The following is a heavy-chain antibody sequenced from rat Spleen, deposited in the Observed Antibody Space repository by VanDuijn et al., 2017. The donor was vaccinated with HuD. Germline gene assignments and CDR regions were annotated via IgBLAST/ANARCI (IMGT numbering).Heavy chain of an antibody. CDR3: ARHNSGYSNWFTY. Sequence: EVQLVESGGGLVQPGRSLKLSCAASGFTFSDYNMAWVRQAPKKGLEWVATISYDSSNTYYRDSVKGRFTISRDNAKSTLYLQMDSLRSEDTATYYCARHNSGYSNWFTYWGQGTLVTVSS. J-gene: IGHJ3*01. CDR2: ISYDSSNT. V-gene: IGHV5-7*01. CDR1: GFTFSDYN. D-gene: IGHD4-3*01.